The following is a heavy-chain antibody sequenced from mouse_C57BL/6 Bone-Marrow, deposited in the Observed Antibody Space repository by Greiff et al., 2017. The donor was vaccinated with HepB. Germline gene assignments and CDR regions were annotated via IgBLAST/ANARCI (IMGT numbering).Heavy chain of an antibody. D-gene: IGHD4-1*01. J-gene: IGHJ2*01. CDR2: FHPYNDDT. CDR3: ALRGYWDNYFDY. Sequence: QVQLKQSGAELVKPGASVKMSCKASGYTFTTYPIEWMKQNHGKSLEWIGNFHPYNDDTKYNEKFKGKATLTVEKSSSTVYLELSRLTSDDSAVYYCALRGYWDNYFDYWGQGTTLTVSS. V-gene: IGHV1-47*01. CDR1: GYTFTTYP.